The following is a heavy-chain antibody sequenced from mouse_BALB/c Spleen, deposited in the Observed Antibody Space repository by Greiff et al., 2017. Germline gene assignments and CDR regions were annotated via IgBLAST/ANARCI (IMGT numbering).Heavy chain of an antibody. J-gene: IGHJ2*01. D-gene: IGHD2-2*01. V-gene: IGHV1-31*01. CDR2: INPYNGAT. CDR1: GYSFTGYY. Sequence: EVKLQESGPELVKPGASVKISCKASGYSFTGYYMHWVKQSHVKSLEWIGRINPYNGATSYNQNFKDKASLTVDKSSSTAYMELHSLTSEDSAVYYCARGRGYDGPFDYWGQGTTLTVSS. CDR3: ARGRGYDGPFDY.